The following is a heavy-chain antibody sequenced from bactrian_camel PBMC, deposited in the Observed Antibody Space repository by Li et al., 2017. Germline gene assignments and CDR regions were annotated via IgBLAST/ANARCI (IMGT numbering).Heavy chain of an antibody. J-gene: IGHJ4*01. CDR2: VTWNGDT. CDR3: AARSTFGLWYRDSEYNY. D-gene: IGHD2*01. Sequence: VQLVESGGGSVQAGGSLRLSCQLSGYAYFVAWFRQAPGREREGVASVTWNGDTLYTDSVMGRFVISLDNAKNTVYLQMNSLKPVDTAMYYCAARSTFGLWYRDSEYNYWGQGTQVTVS. CDR1: GYAYF. V-gene: IGHV3S60*01.